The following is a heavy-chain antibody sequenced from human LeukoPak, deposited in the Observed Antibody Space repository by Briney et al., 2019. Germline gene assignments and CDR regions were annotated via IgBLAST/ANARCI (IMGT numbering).Heavy chain of an antibody. J-gene: IGHJ5*02. D-gene: IGHD3-10*01. CDR2: ISAYNGNT. CDR1: GYTFTSYG. Sequence: ASVEVSCKASGYTFTSYGISWVRQAPGQGLEWMGWISAYNGNTNYAQKLQGRVTMTTDTSTSTAYMELRSLRSDDTAVYYCARVWEDYYGSANWFDPWGQGTLVTVSS. CDR3: ARVWEDYYGSANWFDP. V-gene: IGHV1-18*04.